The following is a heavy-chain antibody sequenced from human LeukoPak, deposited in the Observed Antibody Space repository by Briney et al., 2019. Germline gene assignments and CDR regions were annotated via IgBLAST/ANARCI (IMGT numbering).Heavy chain of an antibody. J-gene: IGHJ4*02. CDR3: AKVGMDSSEYYFDY. V-gene: IGHV4-59*01. CDR2: IYYSGST. Sequence: SSETLSLTCTVSGGSISSYYWSWIRQPPGKGPEWIGYIYYSGSTNYNPSLKSRVTISVDTSKNQFSLKLSSVTAADTAVYYCAKVGMDSSEYYFDYWGQGTLVTVSS. CDR1: GGSISSYY. D-gene: IGHD2-2*03.